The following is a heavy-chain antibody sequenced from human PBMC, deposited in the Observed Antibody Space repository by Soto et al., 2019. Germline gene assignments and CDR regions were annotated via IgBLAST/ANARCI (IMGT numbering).Heavy chain of an antibody. J-gene: IGHJ6*02. D-gene: IGHD5-18*01. CDR2: IRSKANSYAT. V-gene: IGHV3-73*01. CDR3: TRLDTATDYYYGMDV. CDR1: GFTFSGSA. Sequence: PGGSLRLSCAASGFTFSGSAMHWVRQASGKGLEWVGRIRSKANSYATAYAASVKGRFTISRDDSKNTAYLQMNSLKTEDTAVYYCTRLDTATDYYYGMDVWGQGTTVTVSS.